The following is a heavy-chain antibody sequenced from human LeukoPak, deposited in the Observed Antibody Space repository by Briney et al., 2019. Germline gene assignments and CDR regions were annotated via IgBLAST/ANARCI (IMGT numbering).Heavy chain of an antibody. D-gene: IGHD6-13*01. Sequence: PGRSLRLSCAASGFTFSSYGMHWVRQAPGKGLEWVAVISYDGSNKYYADSVKGRFTISRDNSKNTLYLQMNSLRAEDTAVYYCAREYYSSSWYLWGDFDYWGQGTLVTVSS. CDR1: GFTFSSYG. CDR2: ISYDGSNK. CDR3: AREYYSSSWYLWGDFDY. V-gene: IGHV3-30*03. J-gene: IGHJ4*02.